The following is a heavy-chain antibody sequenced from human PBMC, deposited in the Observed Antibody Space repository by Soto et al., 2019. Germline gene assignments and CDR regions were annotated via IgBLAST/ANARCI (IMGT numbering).Heavy chain of an antibody. J-gene: IGHJ4*02. CDR3: ARGYGDYALDY. CDR1: GGSISSYY. D-gene: IGHD4-17*01. CDR2: IYYSGST. V-gene: IGHV4-59*08. Sequence: QVQLQESGPGLVKPSETLSLTCTVSGGSISSYYWSWIRQPPGKGLEWIGYIYYSGSTNYNPSLKSRVTISVDTSKNQFSLKLSSVTAADTAVYYCARGYGDYALDYWGQGTLVTVSS.